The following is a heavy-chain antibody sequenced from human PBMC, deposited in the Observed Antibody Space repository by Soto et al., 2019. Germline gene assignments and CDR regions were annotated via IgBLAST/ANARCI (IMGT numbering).Heavy chain of an antibody. Sequence: SETLSLTCDVYGGSFSGYFCNFIRHSPWKGLEWIVKVNHNGRNNYNPSLKSRVTISLDMSKKQISLKLTSVTAADTAVYYCARGGSSDWQVAFDFWGQGTMVTVSS. CDR2: VNHNGRN. CDR3: ARGGSSDWQVAFDF. CDR1: GGSFSGYF. J-gene: IGHJ3*01. V-gene: IGHV4-34*01. D-gene: IGHD6-19*01.